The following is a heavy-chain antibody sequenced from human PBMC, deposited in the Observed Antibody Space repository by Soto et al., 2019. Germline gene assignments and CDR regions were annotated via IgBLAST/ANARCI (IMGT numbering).Heavy chain of an antibody. J-gene: IGHJ4*02. Sequence: GASVKVSCKASGYMFTTYGISWVRQAPGQGLEWMAWISAYNGNKKYAQKFRDRVTMTIHTSSTTVSMELRNLTSDDTAIYYCARTGGGMAARPLEYWGQGTLVTVSS. CDR2: ISAYNGNK. V-gene: IGHV1-18*04. CDR1: GYMFTTYG. CDR3: ARTGGGMAARPLEY. D-gene: IGHD6-6*01.